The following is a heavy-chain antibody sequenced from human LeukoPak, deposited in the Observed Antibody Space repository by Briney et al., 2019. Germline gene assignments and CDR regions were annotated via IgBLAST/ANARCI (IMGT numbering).Heavy chain of an antibody. J-gene: IGHJ4*02. D-gene: IGHD1-26*01. Sequence: VGSLRLSRAASGFTFSSYDMSWVRQAPGKGLEWVSAISGSGGSTYHADSVKGRFTMSRDNSKNTLYLQMNSLRAEDTAVYYCAKERGLSGSYPFDYWGQWTLVNVSS. CDR2: ISGSGGST. V-gene: IGHV3-23*01. CDR3: AKERGLSGSYPFDY. CDR1: GFTFSSYD.